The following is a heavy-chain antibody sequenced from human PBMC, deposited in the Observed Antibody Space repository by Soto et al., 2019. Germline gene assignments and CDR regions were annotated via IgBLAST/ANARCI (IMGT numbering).Heavy chain of an antibody. J-gene: IGHJ5*02. CDR2: ISAYDGKT. CDR3: ARPPRPFWTRYWLDP. Sequence: ASVKVACKTSGYTLNTYGINWGRQAPGQGLELMGWISAYDGKTTYAEKFQGRVTLTTDTSTSTAYMELRSLRSYDTAIYYWARPPRPFWTRYWLDPCGQGTPVTVSS. V-gene: IGHV1-18*01. CDR1: GYTLNTYG. D-gene: IGHD3-3*01.